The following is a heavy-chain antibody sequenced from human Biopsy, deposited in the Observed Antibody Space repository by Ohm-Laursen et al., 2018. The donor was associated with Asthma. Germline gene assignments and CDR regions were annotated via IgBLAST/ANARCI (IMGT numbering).Heavy chain of an antibody. CDR3: ARRGGVRRYFDY. CDR2: GFYSGST. CDR1: GAYIGTPDYH. D-gene: IGHD3-16*01. Sequence: SDTLSLTCTVSGAYIGTPDYHWSWIRQSPGKGLELLGFGFYSGSTFYNPSFKSRISISVDTSKNQFSLKLSSVTAADTAVYFCARRGGVRRYFDYWGQGTLVTVSS. V-gene: IGHV4-30-4*02. J-gene: IGHJ4*02.